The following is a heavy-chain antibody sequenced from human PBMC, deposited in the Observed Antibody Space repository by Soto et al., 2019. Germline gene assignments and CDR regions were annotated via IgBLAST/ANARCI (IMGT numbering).Heavy chain of an antibody. Sequence: SQTLSLTCAISGDSVSSNSAAWNWIRQSPSRGLEWLGRTYYRSKWYNDYAVSVKSRITINPDTSKNQFSLQLNSVTPEDTAVYYCARDFYYYSSSWYYFDYWGQGTLVTVSS. V-gene: IGHV6-1*01. J-gene: IGHJ4*02. CDR1: GDSVSSNSAA. CDR3: ARDFYYYSSSWYYFDY. CDR2: TYYRSKWYN. D-gene: IGHD6-13*01.